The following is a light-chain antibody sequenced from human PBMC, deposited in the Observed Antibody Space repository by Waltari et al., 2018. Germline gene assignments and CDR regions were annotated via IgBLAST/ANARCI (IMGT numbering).Light chain of an antibody. CDR3: LQRGNWL. Sequence: EIVFTQSTATLSLSPGERATLSCRASHTIDNLLAWYQQKPGQAPRLLIYDTSTRATGTPARFSGSGSGADFTLTISSLETEDFAVYYCLQRGNWLFGAGTRVEI. V-gene: IGKV3-11*01. CDR2: DTS. J-gene: IGKJ4*01. CDR1: HTIDNL.